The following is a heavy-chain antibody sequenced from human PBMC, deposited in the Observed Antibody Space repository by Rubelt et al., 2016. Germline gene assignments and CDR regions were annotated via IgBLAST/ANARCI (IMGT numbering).Heavy chain of an antibody. CDR2: IFYSGST. D-gene: IGHD1-1*01. V-gene: IGHV4-39*01. CDR3: ARQEGWNYWYFDL. Sequence: QVQLQESGPGLVKPSETLSLTCTVSGGSISSSSYYWGWIRQPPGKGLEWIGSIFYSGSTYYNPSLKSRVTISVCTSTNQFSLKLSSVTAADTAVYYCARQEGWNYWYFDLWGRGTLVTVSS. J-gene: IGHJ2*01. CDR1: GGSISSSSYY.